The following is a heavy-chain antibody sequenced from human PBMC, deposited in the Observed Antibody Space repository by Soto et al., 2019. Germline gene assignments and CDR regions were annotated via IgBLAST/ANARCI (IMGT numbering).Heavy chain of an antibody. CDR2: ISWNSGSI. D-gene: IGHD6-13*01. V-gene: IGHV3-9*01. CDR3: AKTSSGIAAATFDY. Sequence: PGGSLRLSCAASGFTFDDYAMHWVRQAPGKGLEWVSGISWNSGSIGYADSVKGRFTISRDNAKNSLYLQMNSLRAEDTALYYCAKTSSGIAAATFDYSGQGTLVTVSS. CDR1: GFTFDDYA. J-gene: IGHJ4*02.